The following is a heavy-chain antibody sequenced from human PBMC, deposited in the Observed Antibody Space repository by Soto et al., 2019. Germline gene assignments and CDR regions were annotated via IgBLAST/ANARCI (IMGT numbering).Heavy chain of an antibody. J-gene: IGHJ4*02. D-gene: IGHD1-26*01. CDR1: GFTFSSYA. CDR3: AREDESMAHYYYFDY. V-gene: IGHV3-30-3*01. Sequence: PGGSLRLSCAASGFTFSSYAMHWVRQAPGKGLEWVAVISYDGSNKYYADSVKGRFTISRDNSKNTLYLQMNSLRAEDTAVYYCAREDESMAHYYYFDYWGQGTLVTVSS. CDR2: ISYDGSNK.